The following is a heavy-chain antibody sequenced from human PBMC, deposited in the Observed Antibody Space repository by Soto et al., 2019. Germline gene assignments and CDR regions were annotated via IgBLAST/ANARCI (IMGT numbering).Heavy chain of an antibody. J-gene: IGHJ4*02. CDR2: IYSGGYT. Sequence: EVQLVESGGGLIQPGGSLRLSCAVSGFTVSNNYMSWVRQAPGKGLEGVSVIYSGGYTAYGDSVKGRFTISRDNSKNTPSLQRNSRGADGTAVFFGATQPGGGGYWGQGTLVTVSS. CDR1: GFTVSNNY. V-gene: IGHV3-53*01. CDR3: ATQPGGGGY. D-gene: IGHD2-2*01.